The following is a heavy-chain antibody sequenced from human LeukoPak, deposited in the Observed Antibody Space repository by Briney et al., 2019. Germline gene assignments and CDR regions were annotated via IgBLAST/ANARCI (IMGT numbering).Heavy chain of an antibody. Sequence: GGSLRLSCAASGFTFSSYSMNWVRQAPGKGLGWVAIINSGGSVTYYADSVRGRFTISRDNAKNSLYLQMNSLRDEDTAVYYCVRDNDDYKDDDFVYAFDIWGQGTMVTVSS. V-gene: IGHV3-48*02. J-gene: IGHJ3*02. D-gene: IGHD4-17*01. CDR2: INSGGSVT. CDR1: GFTFSSYS. CDR3: VRDNDDYKDDDFVYAFDI.